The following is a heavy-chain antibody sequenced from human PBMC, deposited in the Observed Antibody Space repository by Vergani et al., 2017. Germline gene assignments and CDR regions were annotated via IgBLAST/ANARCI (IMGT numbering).Heavy chain of an antibody. J-gene: IGHJ6*03. V-gene: IGHV4-61*02. CDR2: IYTSGST. D-gene: IGHD6-6*01. CDR3: ACSSIAARPYYYYYYMDV. Sequence: QVQLQESGPGLVKPSQTLSLTCTVSGGSISSGSYYWSWIRQPAGKGLEWIGRIYTSGSTNYNPSLKSRVTISVDTSKNQFSLKLSSVTAADTAVYYCACSSIAARPYYYYYYMDVWGKGTTVTVSS. CDR1: GGSISSGSYY.